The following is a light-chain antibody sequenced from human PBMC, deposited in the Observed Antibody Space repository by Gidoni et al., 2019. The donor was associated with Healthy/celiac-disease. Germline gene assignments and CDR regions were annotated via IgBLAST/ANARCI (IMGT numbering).Light chain of an antibody. V-gene: IGKV1-33*01. CDR3: QQCDNLEP. CDR1: QDISNY. J-gene: IGKJ3*01. CDR2: DAS. Sequence: DSQMTQSPSSLSTSGGDRVTITCQASQDISNYLNWCQQKAGKAPKFLIYDASNLETGVPSRFGGGSGTDFTFSISSLQPEDIATYYCQQCDNLEPFGHGTKVDIK.